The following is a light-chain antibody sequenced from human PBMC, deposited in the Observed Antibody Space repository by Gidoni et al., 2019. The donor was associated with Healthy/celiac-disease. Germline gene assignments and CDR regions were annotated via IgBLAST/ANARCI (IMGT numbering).Light chain of an antibody. Sequence: DIVMTQSPLSLPVTPGEPASISCRSSQSLLHSNGYNYLDWYLQKPGQSPQLLIYLGSNRASGVPDRFSGSGSCTDFTLKISRVEAEDVGVYYCMQALQTRITFXQXTRLEIK. V-gene: IGKV2-28*01. CDR3: MQALQTRIT. J-gene: IGKJ5*01. CDR2: LGS. CDR1: QSLLHSNGYNY.